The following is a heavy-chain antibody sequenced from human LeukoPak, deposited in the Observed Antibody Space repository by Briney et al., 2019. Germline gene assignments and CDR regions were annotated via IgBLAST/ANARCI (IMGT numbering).Heavy chain of an antibody. V-gene: IGHV3-30*04. Sequence: GGSLRLSCAASGFTFSSYSMHWVRQAPGKGLERLTLISYHGSNTEYTESVKGRFTISRDNSKNTLFLQMNSLRTEDTAIYFCARSPERLGQGYLDSWGQGTLVTVSS. CDR3: ARSPERLGQGYLDS. D-gene: IGHD3/OR15-3a*01. CDR1: GFTFSSYS. CDR2: ISYHGSNT. J-gene: IGHJ4*02.